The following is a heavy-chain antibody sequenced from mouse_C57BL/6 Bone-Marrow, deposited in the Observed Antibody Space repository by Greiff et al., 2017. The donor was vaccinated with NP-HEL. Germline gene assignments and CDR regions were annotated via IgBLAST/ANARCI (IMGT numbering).Heavy chain of an antibody. CDR3: TRRGDYPFAY. CDR1: GFTFSDAW. V-gene: IGHV6-6*01. Sequence: EVQLVESGGGLVQPGGSMKLSCAASGFTFSDAWMDWVRQSPEKGLEWVAEIRNKANNHATYYAESVKGRFTISRDDSKSSVYLQMNSLRAEDTGIYDCTRRGDYPFAYWGQGTLVTVSA. D-gene: IGHD2-4*01. CDR2: IRNKANNHAT. J-gene: IGHJ3*01.